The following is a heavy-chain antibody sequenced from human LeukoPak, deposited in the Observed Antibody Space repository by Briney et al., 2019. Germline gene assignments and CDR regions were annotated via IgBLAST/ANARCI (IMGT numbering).Heavy chain of an antibody. D-gene: IGHD4/OR15-4a*01. V-gene: IGHV3-53*01. CDR3: ARRAGAYSHPYDY. J-gene: IGHJ4*02. Sequence: GGSLRLSCLASGITFSSSSMSWVRQAPGKGLEWVSFIYSGGSTHYSDSVKGRFTISRDNSKNTLYLQMNSLRAEDTAVYYCARRAGAYSHPYDYWGQGTLVTVSS. CDR1: GITFSSSS. CDR2: IYSGGST.